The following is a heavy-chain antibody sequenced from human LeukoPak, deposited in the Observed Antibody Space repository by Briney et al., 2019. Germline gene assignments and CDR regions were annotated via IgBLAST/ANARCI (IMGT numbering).Heavy chain of an antibody. Sequence: SETLSLTCAVYGGSFIGNYWTWIRQPPGKGLEWIGEINHSGNTNYNPSLKSRVTISVDTAKNQISLKLSSVTAADTAVYYCARKAVGETSNYFDYWGQGTLVTVSS. CDR2: INHSGNT. CDR1: GGSFIGNY. D-gene: IGHD1-26*01. CDR3: ARKAVGETSNYFDY. J-gene: IGHJ4*02. V-gene: IGHV4-34*01.